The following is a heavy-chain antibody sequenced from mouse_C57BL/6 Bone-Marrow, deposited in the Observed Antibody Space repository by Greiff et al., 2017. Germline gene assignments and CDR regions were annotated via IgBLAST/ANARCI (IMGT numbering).Heavy chain of an antibody. Sequence: VQLQQPGAELVKPGASVKLSCKASGYTFTSYWMHWVKQRPGQGLEWIGMIHPNSGSTNYNEKFKSKATLTVDKSSSTAYMQLSSLTSEDSAVYYCARLGDIDYDYEGDYWGQGTSVTVSS. CDR1: GYTFTSYW. J-gene: IGHJ4*01. V-gene: IGHV1-64*01. D-gene: IGHD2-4*01. CDR3: ARLGDIDYDYEGDY. CDR2: IHPNSGST.